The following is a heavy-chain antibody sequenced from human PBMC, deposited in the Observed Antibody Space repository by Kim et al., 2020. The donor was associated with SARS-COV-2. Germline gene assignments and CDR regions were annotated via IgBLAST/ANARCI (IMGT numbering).Heavy chain of an antibody. D-gene: IGHD3-9*01. J-gene: IGHJ4*02. CDR3: ARHRYNFGY. CDR1: GGSISSSNYY. Sequence: SETLSLTCTVSGGSISSSNYYWGWNRQRPGKGLEWIGSINCSGSTYYNPSIKSRVTISVDTTKNQFSLKLMSVTAADTAVYYCARHRYNFGYWGQGTLVTVSS. CDR2: INCSGST. V-gene: IGHV4-39*01.